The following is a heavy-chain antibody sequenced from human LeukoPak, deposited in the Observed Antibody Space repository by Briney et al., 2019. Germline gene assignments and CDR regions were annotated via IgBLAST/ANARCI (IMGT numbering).Heavy chain of an antibody. CDR2: ISNSGGST. CDR1: GFTFSNYA. Sequence: GGSLRLSCAASGFTFSNYAMSWVRQAPGKGLEWVSGISNSGGSTYFADSVKGHFTISRDNPKNTVYLQMNSLRAEDTAVYYCAKHPQLRAVTGVFDYWGQGALVTVSS. J-gene: IGHJ4*02. D-gene: IGHD6-19*01. CDR3: AKHPQLRAVTGVFDY. V-gene: IGHV3-23*01.